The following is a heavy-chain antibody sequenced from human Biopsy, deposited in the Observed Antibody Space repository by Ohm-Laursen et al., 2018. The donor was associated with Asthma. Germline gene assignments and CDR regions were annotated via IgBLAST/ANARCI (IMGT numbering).Heavy chain of an antibody. CDR2: HDHEEGGT. D-gene: IGHD1-1*01. V-gene: IGHV1-24*01. Sequence: ASVKVSCKVSGYSLTDLSMHWVRQAPGQGLEWMGGHDHEEGGTVNARRFQGRVTMTEDTSTDTAYMELSSLGSDDTAVYYYASDFPKDYVRYNFQFWGQGTLVTVSS. CDR1: GYSLTDLS. J-gene: IGHJ4*02. CDR3: ASDFPKDYVRYNFQF.